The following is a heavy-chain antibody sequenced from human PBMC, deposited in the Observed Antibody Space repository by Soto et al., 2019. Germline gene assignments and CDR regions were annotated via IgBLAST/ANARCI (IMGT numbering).Heavy chain of an antibody. D-gene: IGHD3-16*01. Sequence: QVQLQESGPGLVKPSQTLSLTCSVSGGSISSGGYYWSWIRQPPGKGLEWIGYIYYSANTHYNPSLKGRVSISADTSNNQFSLNLSSVTAADTAVYYCARPGGNSYYYGMDVWGQGTTVTVSS. V-gene: IGHV4-31*02. CDR2: IYYSANT. J-gene: IGHJ6*02. CDR3: ARPGGNSYYYGMDV. CDR1: GGSISSGGYY.